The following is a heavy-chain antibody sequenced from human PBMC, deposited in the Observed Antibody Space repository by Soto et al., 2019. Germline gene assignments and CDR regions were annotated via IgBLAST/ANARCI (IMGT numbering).Heavy chain of an antibody. CDR1: GYTLTELS. CDR2: FDPEDGET. J-gene: IGHJ1*01. Sequence: ASVKVSCKVSGYTLTELSMHWVRQAPGKGLEWMGGFDPEDGETIYAQKFQGRATMTEDTSTDTAYMELSSLRSEDTAVYYCATDMEWHDYSNYGYFKHWGQGTLVTVSS. D-gene: IGHD4-4*01. V-gene: IGHV1-24*01. CDR3: ATDMEWHDYSNYGYFKH.